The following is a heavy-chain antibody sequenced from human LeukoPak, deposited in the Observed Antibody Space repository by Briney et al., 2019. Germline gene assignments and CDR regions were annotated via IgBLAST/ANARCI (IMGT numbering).Heavy chain of an antibody. CDR3: ARHVSSGYYALV. CDR2: IYYSGST. D-gene: IGHD3-22*01. CDR1: GGSISSYY. Sequence: SETLSLTCTVSGGSISSYYWSWIRQPPGKGLEWIGYIYYSGSTNYNPSLKSRVTISVDTSKNQFSLKLSSVTAADTAVYYCARHVSSGYYALVWGQGTLVTVSS. J-gene: IGHJ4*02. V-gene: IGHV4-59*08.